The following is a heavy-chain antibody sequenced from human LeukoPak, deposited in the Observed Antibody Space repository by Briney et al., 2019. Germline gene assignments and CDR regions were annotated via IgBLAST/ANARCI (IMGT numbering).Heavy chain of an antibody. J-gene: IGHJ6*02. V-gene: IGHV3-21*01. CDR2: ISSSSSYI. CDR1: GFTFSSYS. CDR3: ARGGVVVVAATRSYYYGIDV. Sequence: GGALRLSCAASGFTFSSYSMNWVRQAPGKGLEWVSSISSSSSYIHYADSVKGRFTISRDNAKNSLYLQMSSLRAEDTAVYYCARGGVVVVAATRSYYYGIDVWGQGTTVTVSS. D-gene: IGHD2-15*01.